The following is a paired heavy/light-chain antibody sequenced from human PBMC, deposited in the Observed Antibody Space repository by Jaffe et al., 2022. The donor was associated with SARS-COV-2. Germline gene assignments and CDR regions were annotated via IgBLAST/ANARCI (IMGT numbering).Light chain of an antibody. V-gene: IGLV3-21*04. CDR2: YDS. CDR3: EVWDSFSDHPV. Sequence: SYVLTQPPSVSVAPGQTARITCEGDNIATKSVHWYQRRPGQAPVVVIYYDSDRPSGIPERFSGSDSGNTATLTISRVEAGDEADYFCEVWDSFSDHPVFGGGTRLTVL. J-gene: IGLJ3*02. CDR1: NIATKS.
Heavy chain of an antibody. CDR2: IKSKTDGETT. V-gene: IGHV3-15*01. CDR1: GFTFSNVW. Sequence: EAHLVGSGGGLVKPGGSLRLSCAASGFTFSNVWMTWVRQAPGKGLEWVGRIKSKTDGETTAYAAPVKGRFTISRDDLQNTLFLQMNSLKTDDTAVYYCMSDDIVTGYPRGYHYYMDVRGKGTTVTVS. CDR3: MSDDIVTGYPRGYHYYMDV. D-gene: IGHD3-9*01. J-gene: IGHJ6*03.